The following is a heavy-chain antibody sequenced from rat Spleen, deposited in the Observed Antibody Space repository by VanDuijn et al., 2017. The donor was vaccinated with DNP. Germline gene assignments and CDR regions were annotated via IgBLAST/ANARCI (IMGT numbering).Heavy chain of an antibody. J-gene: IGHJ2*01. V-gene: IGHV5-22*01. D-gene: IGHD1-11*01. CDR3: AKAGGYSPWYFDY. Sequence: VKGRFTISRENAESSLSLQMNSLRSEDTATYYCAKAGGYSPWYFDYWGQGVMVTVSS.